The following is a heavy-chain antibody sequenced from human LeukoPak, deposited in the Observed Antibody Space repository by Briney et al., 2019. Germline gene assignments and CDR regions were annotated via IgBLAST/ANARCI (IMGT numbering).Heavy chain of an antibody. CDR1: GFTVSFNY. J-gene: IGHJ4*02. CDR2: LYSGGSA. D-gene: IGHD5-12*01. V-gene: IGHV3-53*01. Sequence: PGGSLRLSCAASGFTVSFNYMSWVRQAPGKGLEWVSVLYSGGSADYADSVKGRFIISRDKSKNTLYLQMNNLRAEDTAVYYCSRATLDFDYWGQGTLVTVSS. CDR3: SRATLDFDY.